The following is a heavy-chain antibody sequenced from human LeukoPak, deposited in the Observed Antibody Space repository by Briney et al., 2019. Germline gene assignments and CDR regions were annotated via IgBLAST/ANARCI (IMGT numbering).Heavy chain of an antibody. D-gene: IGHD5-18*01. CDR2: IYYSGST. CDR3: ARVDSYGFPPYYYYMDV. Sequence: SETLSLTCTVSGGSISIYYWSWIRQPPGKALEWIGYIYYSGSTNYNPSLKSRVTISVDTSKNQLSLKLSSVTAADTAVYYCARVDSYGFPPYYYYMDVWGKGTTVTISS. J-gene: IGHJ6*03. CDR1: GGSISIYY. V-gene: IGHV4-59*01.